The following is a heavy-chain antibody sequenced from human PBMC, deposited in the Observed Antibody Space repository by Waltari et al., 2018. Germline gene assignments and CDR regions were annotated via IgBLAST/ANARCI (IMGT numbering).Heavy chain of an antibody. CDR2: IEYSGTT. CDR1: GYSISTGYS. J-gene: IGHJ4*02. CDR3: GRTGTGYYFDN. Sequence: QEQLQESGPGLVKTSETLSLTCAVSGYSISTGYSWGWIRQPPGKGLEWIGTIEYSGTTYYSPSLKSRVTISMDTSKNQFSLKLTSVTAADTAVYYCGRTGTGYYFDNWGQGTLVTVSS. D-gene: IGHD1-1*01. V-gene: IGHV4-38-2*01.